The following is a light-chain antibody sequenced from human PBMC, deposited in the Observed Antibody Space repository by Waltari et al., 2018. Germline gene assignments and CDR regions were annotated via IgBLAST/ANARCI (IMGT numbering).Light chain of an antibody. CDR2: GAS. CDR1: QSVSRF. CDR3: QKYDRLPAT. Sequence: EIVLTQSPGTLSLSPGERGTLSCRASQSVSRFLAWYQQEPGQAPRLLIYGASTRATGIPARFSGSGSGTDFSLTISRLEPEDFAVYYCQKYDRLPATFGQGTKVEIK. J-gene: IGKJ1*01. V-gene: IGKV3-20*01.